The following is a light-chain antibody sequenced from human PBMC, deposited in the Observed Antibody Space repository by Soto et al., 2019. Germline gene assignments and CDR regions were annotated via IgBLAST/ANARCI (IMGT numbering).Light chain of an antibody. Sequence: QSALTQPASVSGSPGQSITISCTGTSNDIGGYNYVSWLQQHPGEAPKLIIYEVSNRPSGVSNRFSGSKSGNTASLTITGLQPEDEASYYCTSYTITHIPVIFGGGTKLIVL. CDR3: TSYTITHIPVI. V-gene: IGLV2-14*01. CDR2: EVS. J-gene: IGLJ2*01. CDR1: SNDIGGYNY.